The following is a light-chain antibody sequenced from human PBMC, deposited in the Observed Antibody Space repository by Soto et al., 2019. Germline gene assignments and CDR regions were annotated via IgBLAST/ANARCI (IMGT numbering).Light chain of an antibody. V-gene: IGLV1-47*02. CDR3: AAWDDSLSGPV. CDR1: GSNIGGNY. Sequence: QSVLTQPPSVSGTPGQRVTISCSGSGSNIGGNYEYWYQQLPGTAPKLLIYDNNQRPSGVPDRFSGSKSGTSASLAISGLRSEDEADYYCAAWDDSLSGPVFGGGTQLTVL. CDR2: DNN. J-gene: IGLJ3*02.